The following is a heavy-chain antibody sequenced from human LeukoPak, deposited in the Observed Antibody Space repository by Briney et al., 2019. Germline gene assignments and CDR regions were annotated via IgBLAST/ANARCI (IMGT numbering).Heavy chain of an antibody. V-gene: IGHV4-34*01. J-gene: IGHJ4*02. Sequence: SETLSLTCAVYGGSFSGYYWSWIRQPPGKGLEWIGEINHSGSTNYNPSLKSRVTISVDTSKNQFSLKLSSVTAADTAVYYCARGGVVPAANTFDYWGQGTLVTVSS. CDR2: INHSGST. D-gene: IGHD2-2*01. CDR3: ARGGVVPAANTFDY. CDR1: GGSFSGYY.